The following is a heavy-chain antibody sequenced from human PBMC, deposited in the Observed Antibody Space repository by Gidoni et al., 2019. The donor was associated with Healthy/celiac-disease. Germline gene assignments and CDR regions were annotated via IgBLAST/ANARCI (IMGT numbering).Heavy chain of an antibody. J-gene: IGHJ3*02. CDR1: GYTFPGYY. Sequence: QVQLVQSGAEVKKPGASVKVSCKASGYTFPGYYMPWVRQAPGQGLEWMGWINPNSGGTNYAQKFQGWVTMTSDTSISTAYMELSRLRSDDTAVYYCARLGPVGATTSYAFDIWGQGTMVTVSS. CDR3: ARLGPVGATTSYAFDI. D-gene: IGHD1-26*01. V-gene: IGHV1-2*04. CDR2: INPNSGGT.